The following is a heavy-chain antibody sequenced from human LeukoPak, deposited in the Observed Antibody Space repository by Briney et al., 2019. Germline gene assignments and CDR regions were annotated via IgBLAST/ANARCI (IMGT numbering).Heavy chain of an antibody. D-gene: IGHD2-2*01. J-gene: IGHJ2*01. CDR2: ISGSGGST. CDR1: GFTFSDYY. CDR3: AKGPTTSIRRDTDWYFDL. V-gene: IGHV3-23*01. Sequence: GGSLRLSCAASGFTFSDYYMSWIRQAPGKGLEWVSAISGSGGSTYYADSVKGRFTISRDNSKNTLYLQMNSLRAEDTAVYYCAKGPTTSIRRDTDWYFDLWGRGTLVTVSS.